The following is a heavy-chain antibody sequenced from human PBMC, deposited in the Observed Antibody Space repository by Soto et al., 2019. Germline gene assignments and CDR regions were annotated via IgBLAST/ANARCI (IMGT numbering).Heavy chain of an antibody. Sequence: QVQLVESGGGVVQPGRSLRLSCAASGFTFSSYAMHWLRQAPGKGLEWVAVISYDGSNRYYADSVKGRFTISRDNSKNTLYLQMNSLRAEDTAVYYYAREEGDSSSWYFDYWGQGTLVTVSS. V-gene: IGHV3-30-3*01. CDR3: AREEGDSSSWYFDY. CDR1: GFTFSSYA. D-gene: IGHD6-13*01. J-gene: IGHJ4*02. CDR2: ISYDGSNR.